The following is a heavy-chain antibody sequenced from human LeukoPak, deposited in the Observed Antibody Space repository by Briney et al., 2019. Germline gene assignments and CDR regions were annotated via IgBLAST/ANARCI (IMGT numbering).Heavy chain of an antibody. J-gene: IGHJ4*02. CDR1: GFTFSSYS. V-gene: IGHV3-21*01. D-gene: IGHD5-12*01. Sequence: PGGSLRLSCAASGFTFSSYSMNWVRQAPGKGLEWVSSISSRRSYMYYADSVKGRFTISRDNAKNSLYLQMNSLRAEDTAVYYCARALGYIEVGFDYWGQGTLVTVSS. CDR3: ARALGYIEVGFDY. CDR2: ISSRRSYM.